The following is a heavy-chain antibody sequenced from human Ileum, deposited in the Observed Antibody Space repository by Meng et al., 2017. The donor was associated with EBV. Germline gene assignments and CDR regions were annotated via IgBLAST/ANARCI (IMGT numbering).Heavy chain of an antibody. Sequence: QGQLQRPGPGLGKPSDTLSLTWAVSGYSISTTNWWGWIRQPPGKGLEWIGHVYYSGTTYNNPSLKSRVTMSIDPSKNQFSLKLSSVTAVDTAVYYCARNSGSGSYIDYWGLGTLVTVSS. CDR3: ARNSGSGSYIDY. D-gene: IGHD1-26*01. V-gene: IGHV4-28*01. CDR2: VYYSGTT. J-gene: IGHJ4*02. CDR1: GYSISTTNW.